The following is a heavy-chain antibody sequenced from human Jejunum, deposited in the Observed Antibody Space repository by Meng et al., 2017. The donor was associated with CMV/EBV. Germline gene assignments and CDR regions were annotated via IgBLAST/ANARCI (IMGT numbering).Heavy chain of an antibody. CDR1: YG. J-gene: IGHJ6*02. CDR2: IIPVFNTP. Sequence: YGMTWVRQAPGRGLEWMGGIIPVFNTPNYAQKFQGRLTISMDGATSTVYMELAGLRSDDTGVYYFARDRGLMANYGIQSSYGMDVWGQGTTVTVSS. V-gene: IGHV1-69*05. D-gene: IGHD2-8*01. CDR3: ARDRGLMANYGIQSSYGMDV.